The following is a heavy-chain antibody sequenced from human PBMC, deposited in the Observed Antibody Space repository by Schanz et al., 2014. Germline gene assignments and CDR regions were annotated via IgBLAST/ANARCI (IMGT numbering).Heavy chain of an antibody. D-gene: IGHD3-10*01. V-gene: IGHV3-23*01. CDR3: ARSRHGCFDI. CDR2: ISGSGGRT. CDR1: GFTFSAYA. Sequence: SCAASGFTFSAYAMSWVRQAPGKGLEWVSLISGSGGRTYFADSVKGRFTISRDNSINTLYLQMNSRRTEDTAVYYCARSRHGCFDIWGQGTMVTVSS. J-gene: IGHJ3*02.